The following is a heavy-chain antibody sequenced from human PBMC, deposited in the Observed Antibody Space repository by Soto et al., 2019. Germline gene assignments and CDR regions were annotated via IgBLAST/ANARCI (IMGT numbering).Heavy chain of an antibody. J-gene: IGHJ5*02. Sequence: GGSLRLSCAASGFIFGDYGVHWVRQTPGKGLEWVSGISWNSGSIGYAGSVQGRFTISRDNAKNSLYLQMNSLRSEDTAFYYCAKDYLKAGYSSGWYDHWGQGALVTVSS. CDR3: AKDYLKAGYSSGWYDH. CDR1: GFIFGDYG. CDR2: ISWNSGSI. D-gene: IGHD6-19*01. V-gene: IGHV3-9*01.